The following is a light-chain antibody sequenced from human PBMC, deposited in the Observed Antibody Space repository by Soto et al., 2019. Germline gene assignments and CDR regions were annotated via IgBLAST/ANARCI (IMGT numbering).Light chain of an antibody. CDR3: MQGTHWPWT. CDR2: EVS. Sequence: DVVMTQSPLSLPVTLGQPASISCTSSQSLIHSDGSTYLSWFQQRPGQSPRRLIYEVSDRDSGVHGRFRGSGSGTAFTLKISGVEAEDVGVDYGMQGTHWPWTFGQGTEVEIK. V-gene: IGKV2-30*02. J-gene: IGKJ1*01. CDR1: QSLIHSDGSTY.